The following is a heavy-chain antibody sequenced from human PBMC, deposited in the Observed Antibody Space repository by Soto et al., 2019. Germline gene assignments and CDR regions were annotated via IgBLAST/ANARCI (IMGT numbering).Heavy chain of an antibody. J-gene: IGHJ5*02. D-gene: IGHD5-18*01. CDR3: ARVGYSYVLRCFDP. V-gene: IGHV4-59*01. CDR2: IYYSGST. CDR1: GGSISSYY. Sequence: SENLSLTCTVSGGSISSYYWSWIRQPPGKGLEWIGYIYYSGSTNYNPSLKSRVTISVDTSKNQFSLKLSSVTAADTAVYYCARVGYSYVLRCFDPWGQGTLLTVSS.